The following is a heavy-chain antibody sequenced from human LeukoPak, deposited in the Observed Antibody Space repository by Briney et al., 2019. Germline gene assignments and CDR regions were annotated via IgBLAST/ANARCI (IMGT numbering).Heavy chain of an antibody. CDR3: ARDKSLYHYGSGSYKVYYYGMDV. CDR2: IYYSGST. J-gene: IGHJ6*02. Sequence: SETLSLTCTVSGGSISSSSYYWGWIRQPPGKGLEWIGSIYYSGSTYYNPSLKSRVTISVDTSKNQFSLKLSSVTAADTAVYYCARDKSLYHYGSGSYKVYYYGMDVWGQGTTVTVSS. CDR1: GGSISSSSYY. V-gene: IGHV4-39*02. D-gene: IGHD3-10*01.